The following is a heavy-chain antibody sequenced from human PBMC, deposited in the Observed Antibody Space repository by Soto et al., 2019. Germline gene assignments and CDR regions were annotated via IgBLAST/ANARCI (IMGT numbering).Heavy chain of an antibody. CDR1: GFTFSSYS. J-gene: IGHJ6*02. CDR3: AREKLYPANSYYYYGMDV. Sequence: GGSLRLSCAASGFTFSSYSMNWVRQAPGKGLQWISYISSSSNTIYYADSVKGRFTISRDNSRNTLDLQMNSLRSEDTAVYYCAREKLYPANSYYYYGMDVWGQGTTVTVSS. V-gene: IGHV3-48*01. D-gene: IGHD2-2*01. CDR2: ISSSSNTI.